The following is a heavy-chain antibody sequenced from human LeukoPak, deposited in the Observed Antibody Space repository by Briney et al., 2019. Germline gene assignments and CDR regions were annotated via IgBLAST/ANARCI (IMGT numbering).Heavy chain of an antibody. J-gene: IGHJ4*02. CDR1: GYTFTGYY. D-gene: IGHD6-13*01. CDR2: INPNSGGT. CDR3: ARGGSHGSSWLVDC. Sequence: ASVKVSCKASGYTFTGYYIHWVRQAPGLGLEWMGWINPNSGGTNYAQKFQGRVTMTRDTSITTAYMELSSLKSDDTAVYYCARGGSHGSSWLVDCWGQGTLVTVSS. V-gene: IGHV1-2*02.